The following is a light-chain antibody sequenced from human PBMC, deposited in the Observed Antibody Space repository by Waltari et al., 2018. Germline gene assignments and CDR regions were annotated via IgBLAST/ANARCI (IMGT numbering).Light chain of an antibody. CDR1: QSVLYSSNRQNY. Sequence: DIVMTQSPDSLAVSLGERATIHCKSSQSVLYSSNRQNYLVWYQQKPGQPPKLLIYWASTRESGVPDRFSGSESGTDFTLTISSLQAEDVAVYYCQQYYSTPWTFGQGTKVEIK. V-gene: IGKV4-1*01. CDR3: QQYYSTPWT. J-gene: IGKJ1*01. CDR2: WAS.